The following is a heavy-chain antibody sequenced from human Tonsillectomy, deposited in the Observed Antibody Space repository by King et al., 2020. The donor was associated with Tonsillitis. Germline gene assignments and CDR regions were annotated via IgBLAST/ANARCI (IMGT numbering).Heavy chain of an antibody. Sequence: VQLVESGGGLVQPGGSLRLSCAASGFTFSSYKMNWVRQAPGKGLEWVSYISSSGSSGSTIYYTDSVRGRFTISRDNAKNSLYLQMNSLSAEDTAVYYCAREFEPVGYSGGWLVYWGQGTLVTVSS. D-gene: IGHD6-19*01. CDR2: ISSSGSSGSTI. J-gene: IGHJ4*02. V-gene: IGHV3-48*03. CDR1: GFTFSSYK. CDR3: AREFEPVGYSGGWLVY.